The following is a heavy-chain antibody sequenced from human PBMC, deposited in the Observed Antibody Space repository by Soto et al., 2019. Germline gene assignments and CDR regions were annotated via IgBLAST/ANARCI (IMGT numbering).Heavy chain of an antibody. CDR3: ARGGLYRLYLGI. D-gene: IGHD3-16*01. V-gene: IGHV3-74*01. CDR2: INGDESRR. Sequence: EVQLVESGGGLVQPGGSLRLSCAASGFTFSTYWMHWVRQAPGKGLVLVSRINGDESRRNYADSVEGRFTISRDNAKNTVYLQMNRLRDEDTAVYYCARGGLYRLYLGISGKMPTVNSSS. CDR1: GFTFSTYW. J-gene: IGHJ6*03.